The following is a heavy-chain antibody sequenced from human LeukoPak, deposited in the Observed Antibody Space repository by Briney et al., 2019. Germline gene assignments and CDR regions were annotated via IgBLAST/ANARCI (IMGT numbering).Heavy chain of an antibody. Sequence: SVTVSCKASGGTFSSYAISWVRQAPGQGLEWMGGIIPIFGTANYAQKFQGRVTITADESTSTAYMELSSLRSEDTAVYYCGVPAAMPGYYGMDVWGQGTTVTVSS. CDR1: GGTFSSYA. CDR3: GVPAAMPGYYGMDV. CDR2: IIPIFGTA. V-gene: IGHV1-69*01. J-gene: IGHJ6*02. D-gene: IGHD2-2*01.